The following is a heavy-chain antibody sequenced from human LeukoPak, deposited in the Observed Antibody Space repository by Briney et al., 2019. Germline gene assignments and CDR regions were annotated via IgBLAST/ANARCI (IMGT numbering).Heavy chain of an antibody. J-gene: IGHJ4*02. V-gene: IGHV3-9*01. CDR1: GFTFDDYA. CDR3: AKDLDY. CDR2: ISWNSGSI. Sequence: AGGSLRLSCVASGFTFDDYAMHWVRQAPGKGLEWVSGISWNSGSIGYADSVKGRFTISRDNAKNSLYLQMNSLRAEDTALYYCAKDLDYWGQGTLVTVSS.